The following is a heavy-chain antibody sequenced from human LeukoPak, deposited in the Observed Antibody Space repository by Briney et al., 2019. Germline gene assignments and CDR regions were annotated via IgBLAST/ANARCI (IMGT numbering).Heavy chain of an antibody. CDR2: IFYSGST. Sequence: SETLSLTCTVSGGSISSYYWSWIRQPPGKGLEWIGYIFYSGSTNYNPSLKSRVTISVDTSKNQFSLKLSSVTAADTAVYYCARGADYDFWSGYIDYWGQGTLVTVSS. J-gene: IGHJ4*02. CDR3: ARGADYDFWSGYIDY. CDR1: GGSISSYY. V-gene: IGHV4-59*01. D-gene: IGHD3-3*01.